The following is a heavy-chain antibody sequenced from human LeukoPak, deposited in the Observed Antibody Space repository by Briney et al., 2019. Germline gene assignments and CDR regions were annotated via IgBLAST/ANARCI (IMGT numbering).Heavy chain of an antibody. Sequence: GESLKISCKGSGYSFTSYWIGWVRQMPGKGLEWMGIIYPGDSDTRYSPSFQGQVTISADKSISTAYLQWSSLKASDTAMYYCARRGLITMIVVPNTKGAFDIWGQGTMVTVSS. CDR2: IYPGDSDT. V-gene: IGHV5-51*01. CDR3: ARRGLITMIVVPNTKGAFDI. D-gene: IGHD3-22*01. J-gene: IGHJ3*02. CDR1: GYSFTSYW.